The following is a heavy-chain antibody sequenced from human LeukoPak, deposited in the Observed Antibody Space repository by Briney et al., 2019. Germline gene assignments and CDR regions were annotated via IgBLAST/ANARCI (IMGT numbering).Heavy chain of an antibody. J-gene: IGHJ4*02. Sequence: GGSLRLSCAASGFTFSSYGMHWVRQAPGKGLEWVSFIRYDGRSKYYADSVQGRFIISRDTSKNTLYLQMNSLKVEDTAVYYCAKDQDLYCSGGSCYSTLDYWGQGTLVTVSS. V-gene: IGHV3-30*02. D-gene: IGHD2-15*01. CDR1: GFTFSSYG. CDR2: IRYDGRSK. CDR3: AKDQDLYCSGGSCYSTLDY.